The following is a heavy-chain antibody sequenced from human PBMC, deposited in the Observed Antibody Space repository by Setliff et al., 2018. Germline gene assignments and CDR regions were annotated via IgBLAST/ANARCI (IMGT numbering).Heavy chain of an antibody. CDR1: GYRFTTYW. V-gene: IGHV5-51*01. Sequence: GESLKISCKGSGYRFTTYWIAWVRQKPGKGLEWMGIVYPGDSDTQYSPSSQGQVTFSSDKSINTAYLHLSSLKASDTAMYYCAREHVSGHSEYWGQGTLVTVSS. D-gene: IGHD1-26*01. CDR2: VYPGDSDT. J-gene: IGHJ4*02. CDR3: AREHVSGHSEY.